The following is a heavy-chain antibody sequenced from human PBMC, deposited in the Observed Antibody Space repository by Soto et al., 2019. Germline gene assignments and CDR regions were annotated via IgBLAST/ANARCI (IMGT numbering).Heavy chain of an antibody. V-gene: IGHV4-4*02. Sequence: SETLSLTCTVSCDSISSTRWGSWVRQSPGKGLEWIGDIYHGGSTNYNPSLKSRVTISIDKSKNQFSLKLSSVTAADTAVYYCARRLYYDSSGFEGGGMDVWGQGTTVTVSS. CDR2: IYHGGST. CDR3: ARRLYYDSSGFEGGGMDV. J-gene: IGHJ6*02. D-gene: IGHD3-22*01. CDR1: CDSISSTRW.